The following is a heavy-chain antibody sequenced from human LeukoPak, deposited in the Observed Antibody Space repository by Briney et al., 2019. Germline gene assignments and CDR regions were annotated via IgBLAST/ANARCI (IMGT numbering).Heavy chain of an antibody. CDR3: ASSAYYKYYFDS. CDR2: IYYTGST. V-gene: IGHV4-59*01. D-gene: IGHD3-3*01. Sequence: SETLSLTCTVSGGPINGYYWSWVRQPPGKGLERIGYIYYTGSTNYNPSLKGRVTISVDTSKKHVSLKLTSVTAADTAVYYCASSAYYKYYFDSWGQGTLVTVSS. J-gene: IGHJ4*02. CDR1: GGPINGYY.